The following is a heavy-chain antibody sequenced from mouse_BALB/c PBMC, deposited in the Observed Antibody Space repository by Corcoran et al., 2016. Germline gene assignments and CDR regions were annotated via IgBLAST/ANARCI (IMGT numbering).Heavy chain of an antibody. CDR3: ASANYDGYYDWYFDV. CDR2: INPDSSTI. D-gene: IGHD2-3*01. CDR1: GFDFSRYW. V-gene: IGHV4-1*02. Sequence: EVELLESGGGLVQPGESLKLSCADSGFDFSRYWMSWVRQAPGKGLEWIGEINPDSSTINYTPSLKDKFIISRDNAKNTLYLQMSKVRSEDTALYYCASANYDGYYDWYFDVWGAGTTVTVSS. J-gene: IGHJ1*01.